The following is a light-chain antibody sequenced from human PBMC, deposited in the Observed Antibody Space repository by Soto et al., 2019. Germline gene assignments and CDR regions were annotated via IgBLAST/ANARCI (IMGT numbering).Light chain of an antibody. V-gene: IGLV1-44*01. CDR3: AAWDDSLNGFV. CDR2: TNN. J-gene: IGLJ1*01. CDR1: SSSIGSNT. Sequence: QAVVTQPPSASGAPGQRVTISCSGSSSSIGSNTVNWYQQLPGTAPKLLIYTNNQRPSGVRDRFSGSRSGTSASLAISGLQSEDEADYYCAAWDDSLNGFVFGTGTKVTVL.